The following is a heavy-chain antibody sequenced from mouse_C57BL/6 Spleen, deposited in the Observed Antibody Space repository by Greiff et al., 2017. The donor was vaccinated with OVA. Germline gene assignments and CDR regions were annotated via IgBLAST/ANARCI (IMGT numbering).Heavy chain of an antibody. CDR2: INPSSGYT. Sequence: VQLQQSGAELVKPGASVKLSCKASGYTFTSYWMHWVKQRPGQGLEWIGYINPSSGYTKYNQKFKDKATLTADKSSSTAYMQLSSLTYEDSAVYCCSRLVELVDCWGQGTSVTVSS. CDR1: GYTFTSYW. D-gene: IGHD1-1*02. CDR3: SRLVELVDC. J-gene: IGHJ4*01. V-gene: IGHV1-7*01.